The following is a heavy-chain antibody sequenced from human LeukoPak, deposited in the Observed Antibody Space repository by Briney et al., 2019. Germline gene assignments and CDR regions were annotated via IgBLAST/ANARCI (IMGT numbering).Heavy chain of an antibody. V-gene: IGHV1-69*05. D-gene: IGHD5-24*01. CDR1: GGTFSSYA. J-gene: IGHJ6*03. Sequence: ASVKVSCKASGGTFSSYAISWVRQAPGQGLEWMGGIIPIFGTANYAQKFQGRVTITTDESTSTAYMELSSPRSEDTAVYYCARAGRDGYNYEYYYYMDVWGKGTTVTVSS. CDR3: ARAGRDGYNYEYYYYMDV. CDR2: IIPIFGTA.